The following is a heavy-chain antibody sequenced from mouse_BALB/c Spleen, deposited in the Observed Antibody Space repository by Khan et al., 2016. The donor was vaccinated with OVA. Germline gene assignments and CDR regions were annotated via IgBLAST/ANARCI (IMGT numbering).Heavy chain of an antibody. D-gene: IGHD2-3*01. V-gene: IGHV1-5*01. CDR2: IYTGISDT. CDR1: GYSFTSYW. J-gene: IGHJ2*01. Sequence: VQLQQSGTVLARPGASVKMSCKASGYSFTSYWMHWVKQRPGLGLEWIGAIYTGISDTRYNQKFKGKAKLTVGTSASTAYMELSSRTNDDAAVYYCTRSYESYYFDYWGQGTLLTVSS. CDR3: TRSYESYYFDY.